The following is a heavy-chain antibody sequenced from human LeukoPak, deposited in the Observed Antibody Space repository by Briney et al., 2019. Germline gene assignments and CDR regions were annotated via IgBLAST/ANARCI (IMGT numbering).Heavy chain of an antibody. CDR2: INPDGSSA. V-gene: IGHV3-74*01. Sequence: GGSPRLSCAASGFTFSTSWMHWVRQAPGKGLVLVSRINPDGSSADYADSVKGRFTISRDNAKNTLYLQMNSLRAEDAAVYYCVRDMGYYDKVWGQGTLVTVSS. CDR3: VRDMGYYDKV. CDR1: GFTFSTSW. J-gene: IGHJ4*02. D-gene: IGHD3-22*01.